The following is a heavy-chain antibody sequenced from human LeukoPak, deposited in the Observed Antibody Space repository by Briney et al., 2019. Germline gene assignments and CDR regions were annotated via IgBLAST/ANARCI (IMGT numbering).Heavy chain of an antibody. CDR1: GGSISSGGYS. D-gene: IGHD3-3*01. V-gene: IGHV4-30-2*05. J-gene: IGHJ4*02. CDR3: GASGYYNYFDY. Sequence: SQTLSLTCAVSGGSISSGGYSWSWIRQPPGKGLEWIGYIYHSGSTYYNPSLKSRVTISVDTSKNQFSLKLSSVTAADTAVYYCGASGYYNYFDYWGQGTLVTVSS. CDR2: IYHSGST.